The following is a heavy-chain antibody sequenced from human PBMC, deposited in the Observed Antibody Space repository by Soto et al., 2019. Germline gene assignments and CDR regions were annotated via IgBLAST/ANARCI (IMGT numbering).Heavy chain of an antibody. V-gene: IGHV1-46*01. CDR3: ARADSDQYFDY. D-gene: IGHD2-2*01. J-gene: IGHJ4*02. CDR2: ISPTANYT. Sequence: ASVKVSCKASGFTFSNYYMHWVRQAPEQGLEWMGLISPTANYTRYAQTFQGRFTITRDTSTSTVYMDRSSLTSEDTAVYYCARADSDQYFDYWGQGTRVTVSS. CDR1: GFTFSNYY.